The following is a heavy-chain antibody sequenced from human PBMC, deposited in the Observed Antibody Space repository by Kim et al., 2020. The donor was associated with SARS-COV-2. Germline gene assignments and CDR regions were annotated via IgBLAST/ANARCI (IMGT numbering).Heavy chain of an antibody. Sequence: GGSLRLSCAGSGFTFSTYEMNWVRQAPGKGLEWVSYISGATGSTIYYAESVKGRFTISRDNAKNSLYLQMNSLRAEDTALYYCARVAYMDVWGQGTTV. CDR2: ISGATGSTI. V-gene: IGHV3-48*03. J-gene: IGHJ6*02. CDR1: GFTFSTYE. CDR3: ARVAYMDV.